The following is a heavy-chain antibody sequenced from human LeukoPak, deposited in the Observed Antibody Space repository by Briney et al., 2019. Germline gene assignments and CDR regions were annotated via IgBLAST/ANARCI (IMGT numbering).Heavy chain of an antibody. CDR1: GGSISSSSYY. CDR3: ARHWYYDSGGYPDY. Sequence: KTSETLSLTCTVSGGSISSSSYYWGWIRQPPGKGLEWIGSSYYSGSTYYNPSLKSRVTISVDTSKNQFSLKLSSVTAADTAVYYCARHWYYDSGGYPDYWGQGALITVSS. D-gene: IGHD3-22*01. V-gene: IGHV4-39*01. CDR2: SYYSGST. J-gene: IGHJ4*02.